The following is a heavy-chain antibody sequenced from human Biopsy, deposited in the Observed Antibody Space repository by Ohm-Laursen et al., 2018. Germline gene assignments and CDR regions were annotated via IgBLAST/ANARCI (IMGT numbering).Heavy chain of an antibody. CDR3: ARTPILIVSAGLVYRHRRHLQGMDV. CDR2: VDWGDYK. D-gene: IGHD6-13*01. Sequence: TQTLTLTGSFSGFSLSARGMCVSWIRQAPGKALEWLARVDWGDYKDYSASLQTKLSISKDTSNDQVVLTVNNVDPADTATYYCARTPILIVSAGLVYRHRRHLQGMDVWGQGIAVTVS. V-gene: IGHV2-70*11. J-gene: IGHJ6*02. CDR1: GFSLSARGMC.